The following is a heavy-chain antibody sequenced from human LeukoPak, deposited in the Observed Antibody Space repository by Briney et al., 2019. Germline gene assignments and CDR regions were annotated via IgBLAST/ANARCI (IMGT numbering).Heavy chain of an antibody. V-gene: IGHV1-24*01. CDR2: FDPEDSET. CDR1: GYTLTELS. CDR3: ATDGVVVPQGGLDY. Sequence: ASVKVSCKVSGYTLTELSMHWVRQAPGKGLEWMGGFDPEDSETIYAQKFQGRVTMTEDTSTDTAYMELSSLRSEDTAVYYCATDGVVVPQGGLDYWGQGTLVTVSS. D-gene: IGHD2-21*01. J-gene: IGHJ4*02.